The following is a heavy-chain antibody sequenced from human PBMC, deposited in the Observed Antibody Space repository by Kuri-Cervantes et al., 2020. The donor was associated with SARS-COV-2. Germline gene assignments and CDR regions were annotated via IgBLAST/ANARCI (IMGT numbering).Heavy chain of an antibody. V-gene: IGHV4-59*01. CDR3: ARESRVSSFDP. CDR2: IYYSGST. J-gene: IGHJ5*02. D-gene: IGHD3-16*02. CDR1: GGSIRSYY. Sequence: SETLSLTCTVSGGSIRSYYWTWIRQPPGKGLEWIGYIYYSGSTNYNPSLKSRVTISVDTSKNQFSLKLSSVTAADTAVYYCARESRVSSFDPWGQGTLVTVSS.